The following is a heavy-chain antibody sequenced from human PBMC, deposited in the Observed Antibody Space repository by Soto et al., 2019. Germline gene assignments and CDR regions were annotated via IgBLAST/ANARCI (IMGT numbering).Heavy chain of an antibody. V-gene: IGHV3-7*03. Sequence: GGSLRLSCAASGFTFSNAWMSWVRQAPGKGLEWAANIKQDGSEKYYVDSVKGRFTISRDNAKNSLYLQMNSLRAEDTAVYYCARERGDYGSAIDYWGQGTLVTVSS. CDR2: IKQDGSEK. CDR1: GFTFSNAW. D-gene: IGHD3-10*01. J-gene: IGHJ4*02. CDR3: ARERGDYGSAIDY.